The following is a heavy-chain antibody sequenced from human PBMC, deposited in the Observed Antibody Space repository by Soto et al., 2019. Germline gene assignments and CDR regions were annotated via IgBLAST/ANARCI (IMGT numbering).Heavy chain of an antibody. V-gene: IGHV4-31*03. J-gene: IGHJ3*02. CDR3: GGREMDAFDI. CDR1: GASIRSGGYY. D-gene: IGHD1-26*01. CDR2: ISYSGST. Sequence: QVQLQESGPGLVKPSQTLSLTCTVSGASIRSGGYYWSWIRQHPGKGLEWIGYISYSGSTYYNPSLKGRITISVDPSKNQFSLKLSSVTAADTAVYYCGGREMDAFDIWGQGTMVTVSS.